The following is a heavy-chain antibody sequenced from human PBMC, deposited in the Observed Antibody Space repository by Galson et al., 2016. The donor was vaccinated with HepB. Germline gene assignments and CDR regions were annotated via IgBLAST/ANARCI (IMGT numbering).Heavy chain of an antibody. V-gene: IGHV3-23*01. Sequence: SLRLSCAASGFTFNNYAMSWVRQAPGKGLEWVSVYADSVKGRFTISRDNSKNTLYLQMNSLRAEDTAIYYCAKHSSGSYSGSPLWGQGTLVTVSS. CDR1: GFTFNNYA. CDR3: AKHSSGSYSGSPL. J-gene: IGHJ4*02. D-gene: IGHD1-26*01.